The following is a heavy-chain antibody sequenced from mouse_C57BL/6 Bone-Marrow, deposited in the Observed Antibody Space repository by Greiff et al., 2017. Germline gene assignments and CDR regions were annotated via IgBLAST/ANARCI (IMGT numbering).Heavy chain of an antibody. Sequence: QVQLQQPGAELVKPGASVKLSCKASGYTFTSYWMQWVKQRPGQGLEWIGEIDPSDSYTNYNQKFKGKATLTVDTSSSTAYMQLSSLTSEDSAVYYCARDDYYAMDYGGQGTSVTVSS. CDR2: IDPSDSYT. J-gene: IGHJ4*01. CDR3: ARDDYYAMDY. V-gene: IGHV1-50*01. CDR1: GYTFTSYW.